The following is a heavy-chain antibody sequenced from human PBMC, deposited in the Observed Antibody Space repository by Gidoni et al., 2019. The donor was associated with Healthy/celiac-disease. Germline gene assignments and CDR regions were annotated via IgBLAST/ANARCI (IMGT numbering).Heavy chain of an antibody. CDR3: ARDLYYDSSGYLDY. D-gene: IGHD3-22*01. CDR1: GYSISSGYY. CDR2: IYHSGST. V-gene: IGHV4-38-2*02. J-gene: IGHJ4*02. Sequence: QVQLQESGPGLVKPSETLSLTFAVSGYSISSGYYWGWIRQPPGKGLEWIGSIYHSGSTYYNPSLKSRVTISVDTSKNQFSLKLSSVTAADTAVYYCARDLYYDSSGYLDYWGQGTLVTVSS.